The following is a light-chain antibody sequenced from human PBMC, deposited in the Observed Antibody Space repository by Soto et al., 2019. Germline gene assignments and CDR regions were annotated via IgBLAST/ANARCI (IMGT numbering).Light chain of an antibody. CDR2: DAS. Sequence: EIVLTQSPGTLSLSPGERATLSCRASQSVSSSYLAWYQQKPGLAPRLLIYDASSRATGIPDRFSGSGSGTDFTLTISRLEPEDFAVYYCQQYGSSQITFGQGTRLEIK. CDR3: QQYGSSQIT. J-gene: IGKJ5*01. CDR1: QSVSSSY. V-gene: IGKV3D-20*01.